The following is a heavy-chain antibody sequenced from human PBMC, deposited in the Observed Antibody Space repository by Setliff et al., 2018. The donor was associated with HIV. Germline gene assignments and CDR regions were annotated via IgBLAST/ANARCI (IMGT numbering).Heavy chain of an antibody. CDR3: ARDSPADGGNPGRFQR. V-gene: IGHV4-59*12. Sequence: SETLSLTCTVSGGSISSYYWSWIRQPPGKGLEWIGYIYYSGSTNYNPSLKSRVTISVDTSKNQFSLKLSYVTAADTAMYCCARDSPADGGNPGRFQRWGQGTLVTVSS. D-gene: IGHD2-15*01. J-gene: IGHJ1*01. CDR1: GGSISSYY. CDR2: IYYSGST.